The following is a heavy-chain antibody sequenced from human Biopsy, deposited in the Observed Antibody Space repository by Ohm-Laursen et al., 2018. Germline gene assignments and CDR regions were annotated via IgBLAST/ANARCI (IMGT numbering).Heavy chain of an antibody. D-gene: IGHD6-19*01. Sequence: GTLSLTCTVSGDSLSSGPDNWSWIRQSPGQGLEYIGFIYSGGNNNYNPSLQNRVTMSVDTSKNQFSLKLSSVIAADTAVYYCARGRRTSGWPYFANWGQGTLVIVSS. CDR3: ARGRRTSGWPYFAN. V-gene: IGHV4-61*01. J-gene: IGHJ4*02. CDR2: IYSGGNN. CDR1: GDSLSSGPDN.